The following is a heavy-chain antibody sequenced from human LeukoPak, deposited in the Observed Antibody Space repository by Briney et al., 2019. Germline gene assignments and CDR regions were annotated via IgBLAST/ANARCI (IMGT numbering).Heavy chain of an antibody. CDR3: ARGSKGSAVPDY. CDR2: IYYSGST. D-gene: IGHD4-11*01. Sequence: PSETLSLTCTVSGGSISSYYWSWIRQPPGKGLEWIGYIYYSGSTNYNPSLKSRVTISVDTSKNQFSLKLSSVTAADTAVYCCARGSKGSAVPDYWGQGTLVTVSS. CDR1: GGSISSYY. J-gene: IGHJ4*02. V-gene: IGHV4-59*08.